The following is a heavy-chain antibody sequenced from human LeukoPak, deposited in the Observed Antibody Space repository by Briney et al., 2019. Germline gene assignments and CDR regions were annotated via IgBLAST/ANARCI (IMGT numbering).Heavy chain of an antibody. CDR3: ARGPYSNSWYFYYYYGMDV. CDR2: MNPNSGNT. V-gene: IGHV1-8*02. J-gene: IGHJ6*02. Sequence: ASVKVSCKASGGTFSSYAINWVRQATGQGLEWMGWMNPNSGNTGYAQKFQGRVTMTRNTSISTAYMELSSLRSEDTAVYYCARGPYSNSWYFYYYYGMDVWGQGTTVTVSS. D-gene: IGHD6-13*01. CDR1: GGTFSSYA.